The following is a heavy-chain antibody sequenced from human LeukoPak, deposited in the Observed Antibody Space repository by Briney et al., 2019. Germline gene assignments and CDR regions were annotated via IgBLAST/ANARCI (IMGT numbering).Heavy chain of an antibody. Sequence: PGGSLRLSCAASGFTFSNYGMHWVRQAPGRGLEWVAVIWHDGSNKYYADSVKGRFTISRDNSRNTLYLQMNSPRVEDTAMYYCANGFDYWGQGILVTVSS. CDR2: IWHDGSNK. V-gene: IGHV3-33*06. CDR1: GFTFSNYG. CDR3: ANGFDY. J-gene: IGHJ4*02.